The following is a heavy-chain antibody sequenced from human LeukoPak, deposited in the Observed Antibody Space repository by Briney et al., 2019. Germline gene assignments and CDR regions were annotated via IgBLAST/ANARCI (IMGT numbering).Heavy chain of an antibody. J-gene: IGHJ5*02. D-gene: IGHD3-10*01. Sequence: GASVKVSCKASGYTFTGYYMHWVRQAPGQGLEWMGWINPNSGGTNYAQKFQGRVTMTRDTSISTAYMELSRLRSDDTAVYYCAREGYRGSGSYSPHRFRFDPWGQGTLVTVSS. CDR2: INPNSGGT. CDR1: GYTFTGYY. CDR3: AREGYRGSGSYSPHRFRFDP. V-gene: IGHV1-2*02.